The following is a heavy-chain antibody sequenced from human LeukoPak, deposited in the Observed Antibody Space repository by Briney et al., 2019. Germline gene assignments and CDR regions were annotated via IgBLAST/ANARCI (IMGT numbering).Heavy chain of an antibody. V-gene: IGHV3-11*06. J-gene: IGHJ4*02. CDR3: ARDLVRGTSDY. CDR1: GFTFSDYY. Sequence: GGSLRLSCAASGFTFSDYYMSWIRQAPGKGLEWLSYISSGRSYTNYADSVKGRFTISRDNAKNSLYLQMNSLRAEDTAVYYCARDLVRGTSDYWGQGTLVTVSS. CDR2: ISSGRSYT. D-gene: IGHD3-10*01.